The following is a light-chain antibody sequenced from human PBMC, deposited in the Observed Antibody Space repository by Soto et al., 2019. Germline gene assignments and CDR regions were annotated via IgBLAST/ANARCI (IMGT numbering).Light chain of an antibody. J-gene: IGLJ2*01. Sequence: QSALTQPASVSGSPGQSITISCTGTSSDIGVYNYVSWYQQHPGKAPKLMNYEVSNRPSGVSNRFSGSKSGNTASLTISGLQAEDEADYYCSSYTTSSTLNVVFGGGTKLTVL. V-gene: IGLV2-14*01. CDR1: SSDIGVYNY. CDR3: SSYTTSSTLNVV. CDR2: EVS.